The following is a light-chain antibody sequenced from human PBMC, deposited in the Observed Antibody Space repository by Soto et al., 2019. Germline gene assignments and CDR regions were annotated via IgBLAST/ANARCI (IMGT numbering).Light chain of an antibody. J-gene: IGKJ2*01. V-gene: IGKV3-20*01. Sequence: EVVLTQSPGTLSLSPGERATLSCRASQSVSNNYLAWYQQKPGQSPKLLIFGSSDRATGIPDRFSGRGSGTDFTLPISSLEPEDFAVYYCQQYGSSPPYTFGQGTKLEIK. CDR1: QSVSNNY. CDR3: QQYGSSPPYT. CDR2: GSS.